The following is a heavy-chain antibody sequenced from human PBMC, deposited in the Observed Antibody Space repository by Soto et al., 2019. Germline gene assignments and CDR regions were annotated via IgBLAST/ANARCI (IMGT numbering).Heavy chain of an antibody. V-gene: IGHV2-26*01. CDR3: ARYISLPASADNWFDP. D-gene: IGHD2-2*01. J-gene: IGHJ5*02. CDR1: GFSLNTAGMG. CDR2: IFSNGGT. Sequence: QVTLKESGPAVVQPTETLTLTCTVSGFSLNTAGMGVSWLRQPPGRALQWLESIFSNGGTPYSSTLRGRLTISRDASKSQVVLIMTDIDPLDTGTYFCARYISLPASADNWFDPWGQGTLVTVSS.